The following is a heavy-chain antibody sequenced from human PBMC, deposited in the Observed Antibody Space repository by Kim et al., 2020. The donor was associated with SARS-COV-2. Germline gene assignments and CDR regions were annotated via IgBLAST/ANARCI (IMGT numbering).Heavy chain of an antibody. Sequence: GGSLRLSCTASGFSFNRHLMHWVRQAPGKGLEWVALISYDGSTTRYTDSVKGRFTVSRDNSKNAVYLQMNSLRADDTAVYYCTRNLVGEGGMGTWGQGTLVTVSP. CDR2: ISYDGSTT. CDR3: TRNLVGEGGMGT. V-gene: IGHV3-30*03. CDR1: GFSFNRHL. J-gene: IGHJ5*02. D-gene: IGHD1-26*01.